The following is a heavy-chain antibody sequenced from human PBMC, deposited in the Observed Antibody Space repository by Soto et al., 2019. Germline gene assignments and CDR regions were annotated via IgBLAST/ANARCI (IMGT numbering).Heavy chain of an antibody. J-gene: IGHJ4*02. Sequence: QLQLQESGPGLVKPSQTLSLACTVSGGSFSSGGYYWSWIRQLPGQGLEWIGYIYYSGSTYYNPSVKCRFTISLATSTNQCALKLSSVTAADTAVYYCARATSFSGHHGYWGQGTLVTGSS. V-gene: IGHV4-31*03. CDR3: ARATSFSGHHGY. D-gene: IGHD7-27*01. CDR1: GGSFSSGGYY. CDR2: IYYSGST.